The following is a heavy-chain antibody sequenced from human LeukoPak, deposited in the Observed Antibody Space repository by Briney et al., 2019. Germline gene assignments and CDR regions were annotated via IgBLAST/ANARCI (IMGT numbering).Heavy chain of an antibody. D-gene: IGHD3-10*01. CDR2: IYYSGST. Sequence: SETLSLTCTVSGGSISSYYWSWIRQPPGKGLEWIGYIYYSGSTNYNPSLKSRVTISVDTSKNQFSLKLSSVTAADTAMYYCARRGNYDNWYYFDYWGQGTLVTVSS. J-gene: IGHJ4*02. CDR3: ARRGNYDNWYYFDY. CDR1: GGSISSYY. V-gene: IGHV4-59*01.